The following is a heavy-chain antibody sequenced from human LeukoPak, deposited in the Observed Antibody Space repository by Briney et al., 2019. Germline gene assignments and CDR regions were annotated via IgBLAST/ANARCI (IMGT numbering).Heavy chain of an antibody. J-gene: IGHJ6*02. CDR3: ARDYYYYGMDV. Sequence: GGSLRLSCAASGFTVSSNYMNWVRQAPGKGLEWVSVIYSGGSTYYADSVKGRFTISRDNSKNTLYLQMNSLGAEDTAVYYCARDYYYYGMDVWGQGTTVTVSS. CDR2: IYSGGST. CDR1: GFTVSSNY. V-gene: IGHV3-53*01.